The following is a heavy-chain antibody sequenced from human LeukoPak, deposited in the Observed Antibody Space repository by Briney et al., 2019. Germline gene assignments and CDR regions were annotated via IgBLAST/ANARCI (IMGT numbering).Heavy chain of an antibody. CDR2: IYYSGST. J-gene: IGHJ4*02. V-gene: IGHV4-39*07. CDR3: ARGSYDRSGYYYRFDY. D-gene: IGHD3-22*01. Sequence: SETLSLTCTVSGGSISSSSYYWGWIRQPPGKGLEWIGSIYYSGSTYYNPSLKSRVTISVDTPKNQFSLKLSSVTAADTAVYYCARGSYDRSGYYYRFDYWGQGTLVTVSS. CDR1: GGSISSSSYY.